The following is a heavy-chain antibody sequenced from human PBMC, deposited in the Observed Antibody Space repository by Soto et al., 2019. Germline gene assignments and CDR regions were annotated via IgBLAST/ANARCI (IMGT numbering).Heavy chain of an antibody. V-gene: IGHV4-61*01. CDR2: IYYSGST. Sequence: SETLSLTCTVSGGSVSSGSYYWSWIRQPPGTGLEWIGYIYYSGSTNYNPSLKSRVTISVDTSKNQFSLKLSSVTAADTAVYYCARALDWFDPWGQGTLVTVSS. J-gene: IGHJ5*02. CDR1: GGSVSSGSYY. CDR3: ARALDWFDP.